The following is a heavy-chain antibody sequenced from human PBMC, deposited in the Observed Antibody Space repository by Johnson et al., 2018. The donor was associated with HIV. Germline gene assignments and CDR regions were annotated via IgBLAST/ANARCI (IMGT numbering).Heavy chain of an antibody. CDR1: GFTVSTNS. D-gene: IGHD2-2*02. V-gene: IGHV3-20*04. Sequence: VQLVESGGGVVQPGGSLRLSCAASGFTVSTNSMSWVRQAPGKGLEWVSGIYWNGGTTGYADSVKGRFTISRDNAKNSLYLQMNSLRAEDTAVYYCARRYCSSTSCYKGRAFDIWGQGTMVTVSS. J-gene: IGHJ3*02. CDR3: ARRYCSSTSCYKGRAFDI. CDR2: IYWNGGTT.